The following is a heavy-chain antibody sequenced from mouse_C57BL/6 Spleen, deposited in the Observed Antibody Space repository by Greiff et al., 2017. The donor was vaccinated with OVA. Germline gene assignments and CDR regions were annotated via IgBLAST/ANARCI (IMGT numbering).Heavy chain of an antibody. V-gene: IGHV2-2*01. CDR3: ARNYYGNYVWFAY. Sequence: VKLMESGPGLVQPSQSLSITCTVSGFSLTSYGVHWVRQSPGKGLEWLGVIWSGGSTDYNAAFISRLSISKDNSKSQVFFKMNSLQADDTAIYYCARNYYGNYVWFAYWGQGTLVTVSA. CDR1: GFSLTSYG. J-gene: IGHJ3*01. CDR2: IWSGGST. D-gene: IGHD2-1*01.